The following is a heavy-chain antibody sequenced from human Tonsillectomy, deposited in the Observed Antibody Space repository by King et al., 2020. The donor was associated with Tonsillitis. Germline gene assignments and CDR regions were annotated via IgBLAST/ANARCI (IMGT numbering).Heavy chain of an antibody. D-gene: IGHD1-7*01. CDR3: ATLEAGTPEYFDY. CDR1: RFTFSSYA. J-gene: IGHJ4*02. CDR2: TSADGRNK. V-gene: IGHV3-30-3*02. Sequence: VQLVESGGGVVQPGRSLRVSCAASRFTFSSYAMHWVRQAPGEGLEWVAFTSADGRNKYYAESVKGRFTISRDNSKNTLYLQMNSLRGEDTAVYFCATLEAGTPEYFDYWGQGTLVTVSS.